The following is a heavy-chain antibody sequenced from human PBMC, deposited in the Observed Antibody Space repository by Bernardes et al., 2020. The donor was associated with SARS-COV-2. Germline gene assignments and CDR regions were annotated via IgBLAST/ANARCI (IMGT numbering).Heavy chain of an antibody. Sequence: SLRLSCAASGFTFSDHYMDWVRQAPGKGLEWVSAISGSGGSTYYADSVKGRFTISRDNSKNTLYLQMNSLRAEDTAVYYCAKVSYHKWELERRYYFDYWGQGTLVTVSS. J-gene: IGHJ4*02. V-gene: IGHV3-23*01. CDR1: GFTFSDHY. CDR3: AKVSYHKWELERRYYFDY. D-gene: IGHD1-26*01. CDR2: ISGSGGST.